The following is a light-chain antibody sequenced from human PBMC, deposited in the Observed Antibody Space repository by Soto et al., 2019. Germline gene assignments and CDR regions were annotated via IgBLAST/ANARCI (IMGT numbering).Light chain of an antibody. J-gene: IGKJ4*01. V-gene: IGKV1-33*01. CDR3: QQYNSILS. Sequence: DIQMTQSPSSLSASVGDRVTIACQSSHDVSRNLNWFQQKPGEAPKLLIYDASNLERVVPSRLSASGSGTDFTFTISIPQPEDVATYYCQQYNSILSFGGGTEIELK. CDR1: HDVSRN. CDR2: DAS.